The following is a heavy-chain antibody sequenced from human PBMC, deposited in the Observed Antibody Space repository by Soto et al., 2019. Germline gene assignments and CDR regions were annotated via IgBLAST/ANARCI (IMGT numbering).Heavy chain of an antibody. V-gene: IGHV1-3*01. CDR2: INAGNGNT. CDR3: ASTLRPERNNWNYGGYFDY. Sequence: ASVKVSCKASGYTFTSYAMHWVRQAPGQRLEWMGWINAGNGNTKYSQKFQGRVTITRDTSASTAYMELSSLRSEDTAVYYCASTLRPERNNWNYGGYFDYWGQGTLVTVSS. D-gene: IGHD1-7*01. J-gene: IGHJ4*02. CDR1: GYTFTSYA.